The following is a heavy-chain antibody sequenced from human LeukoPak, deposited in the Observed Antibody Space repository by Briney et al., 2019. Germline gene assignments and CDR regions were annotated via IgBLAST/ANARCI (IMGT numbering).Heavy chain of an antibody. J-gene: IGHJ4*02. CDR3: ARHYYYGSGSYSHFDY. Sequence: ASVKVSCKAAGYTFTSKGISWVRQAPGQGLEWMGWISVYNGNTDYAQKVQGRVTMTTDTSTSTAYMELRSLRSDDTAVYYCARHYYYGSGSYSHFDYWGQGTLVTVSS. V-gene: IGHV1-18*01. CDR2: ISVYNGNT. D-gene: IGHD3-10*01. CDR1: GYTFTSKG.